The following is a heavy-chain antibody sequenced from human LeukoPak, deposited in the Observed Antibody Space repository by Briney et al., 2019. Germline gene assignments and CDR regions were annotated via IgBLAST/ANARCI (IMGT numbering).Heavy chain of an antibody. CDR1: GGSISSSSYY. CDR3: ARVRADIVVVTAILNYFDY. Sequence: SETLSLTCTVSGGSISSSSYYWGWIRQPPGKGLEWIGSIYYSGSTYYNPSLKSRVTISVDTPKNQFSLKLSSVTAADTAVYYCARVRADIVVVTAILNYFDYWGQGTLVTVSS. J-gene: IGHJ4*02. D-gene: IGHD2-21*02. V-gene: IGHV4-39*07. CDR2: IYYSGST.